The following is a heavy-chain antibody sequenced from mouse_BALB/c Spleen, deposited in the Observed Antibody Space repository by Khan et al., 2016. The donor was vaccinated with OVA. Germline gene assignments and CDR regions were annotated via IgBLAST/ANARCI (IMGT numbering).Heavy chain of an antibody. CDR1: GFNIKDYY. CDR2: IDPENGDT. J-gene: IGHJ3*01. D-gene: IGHD2-3*01. V-gene: IGHV14-1*02. CDR3: ARDGYSPWFAY. Sequence: EVELVESGAELVRPGALVKLSCKASGFNIKDYYRHWVKQRPEQGLVWIGRIDPENGDTIYDPKFQGKASIKSDTSSNPAYLQLSSLTSEDTAVYYCARDGYSPWFAYWGQGTLVTVSA.